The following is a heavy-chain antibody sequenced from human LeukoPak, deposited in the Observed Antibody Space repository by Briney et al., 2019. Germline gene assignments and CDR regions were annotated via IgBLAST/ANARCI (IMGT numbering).Heavy chain of an antibody. D-gene: IGHD2-2*02. CDR2: TSAYNDKT. V-gene: IGHV1-18*01. J-gene: IGHJ4*02. Sequence: ASVKVSCKASGYTFNSFGISWVRQAPGRGLEWMGWTSAYNDKTIYVQNLQGRVTMTTDTSTSTVYMELRNLRSDDTGVYYCAREYCSSSRCYNPDFWGQGTLVTVSS. CDR1: GYTFNSFG. CDR3: AREYCSSSRCYNPDF.